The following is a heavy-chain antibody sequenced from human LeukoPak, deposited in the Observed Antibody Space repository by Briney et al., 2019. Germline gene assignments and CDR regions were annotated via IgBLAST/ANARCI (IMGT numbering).Heavy chain of an antibody. CDR1: GFTFSSYG. V-gene: IGHV3-30*02. J-gene: IGHJ6*03. CDR3: AKGGVPLAPHFFWSGYYKEWDYYYMDV. CDR2: IRYDGSNK. Sequence: GGPLRLSCAASGFTFSSYGMHWVRQAPGKGLEWAASIRYDGSNKYYADSVKGRFTISRDNSKNTLYLQMNSLRAEDTAVYYCAKGGVPLAPHFFWSGYYKEWDYYYMDVWGKGTTVTVSS. D-gene: IGHD3-3*01.